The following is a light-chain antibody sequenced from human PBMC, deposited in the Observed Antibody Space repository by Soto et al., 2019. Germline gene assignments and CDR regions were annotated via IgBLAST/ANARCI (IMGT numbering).Light chain of an antibody. J-gene: IGLJ3*02. CDR2: EVS. CDR3: TSYVGSDIWV. CDR1: SSDVGAYKY. V-gene: IGLV2-8*01. Sequence: QSALTQPPSASGSPGQSFTISCTGTSSDVGAYKYVSWYQQYPGKAPKLMIYEVSKRPSGVPDRFSGSKSGNTASLTVSGLQAEDEADYYCTSYVGSDIWVFGGRTKLTVL.